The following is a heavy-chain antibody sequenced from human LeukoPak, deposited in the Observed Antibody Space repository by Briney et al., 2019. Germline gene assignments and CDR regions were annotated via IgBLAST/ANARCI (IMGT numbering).Heavy chain of an antibody. D-gene: IGHD3-10*01. Sequence: SETLSLTCAVYGGSFSGYYWSWIRQPPGKGLEWIGEINHSGSTYYNPSLKSRVTISVDTSKNQFSLKLGSVTAADTAVYYCARAPRGPWGQGTLVTVSS. J-gene: IGHJ5*02. CDR3: ARAPRGP. CDR1: GGSFSGYY. V-gene: IGHV4-34*01. CDR2: INHSGST.